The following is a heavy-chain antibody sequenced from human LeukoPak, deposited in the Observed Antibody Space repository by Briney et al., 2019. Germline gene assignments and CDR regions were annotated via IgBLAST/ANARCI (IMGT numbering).Heavy chain of an antibody. V-gene: IGHV4-59*01. Sequence: PSETLSLTCAVSGASISSYYWSWIRQPPGKGLEWIGDIYYSGSIKYNPSLKSRVTMSVDTSKNQFSLKLSSVTAADTAIYYCARENPSGYYNRPIDYWGQGTLVTVSS. CDR2: IYYSGSI. D-gene: IGHD3-22*01. J-gene: IGHJ4*02. CDR3: ARENPSGYYNRPIDY. CDR1: GASISSYY.